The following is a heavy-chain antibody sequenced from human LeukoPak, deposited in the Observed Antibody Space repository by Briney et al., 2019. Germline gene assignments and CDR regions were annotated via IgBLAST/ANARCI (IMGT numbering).Heavy chain of an antibody. D-gene: IGHD2-21*01. Sequence: ASVKVSCKASGYTFTGYYMYWVRQAPGQGLEWMGWINPNSGGTTYAQRFQGRVTITRDTSIRPAYMELSRLRSDDTAVYYCARGAYCGGDCYLGAFDIWGQGTMVTVSS. CDR2: INPNSGGT. J-gene: IGHJ3*02. CDR3: ARGAYCGGDCYLGAFDI. CDR1: GYTFTGYY. V-gene: IGHV1-2*02.